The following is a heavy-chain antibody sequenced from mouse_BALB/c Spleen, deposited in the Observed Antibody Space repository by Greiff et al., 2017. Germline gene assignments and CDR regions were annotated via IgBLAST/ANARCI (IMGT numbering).Heavy chain of an antibody. Sequence: GGGLVQPKGSLKLSCAASGFTFNTYAMNWVRQAPGKGLEWVARIRSKSNNYATYYADSVKDRFTISRDDSQSMLYLQMNNLKTEDTAMYYCVTYYYGSSDWYFDVWGAGTTVTVSS. D-gene: IGHD1-1*01. CDR2: IRSKSNNYAT. V-gene: IGHV10-1*02. CDR3: VTYYYGSSDWYFDV. J-gene: IGHJ1*01. CDR1: GFTFNTYA.